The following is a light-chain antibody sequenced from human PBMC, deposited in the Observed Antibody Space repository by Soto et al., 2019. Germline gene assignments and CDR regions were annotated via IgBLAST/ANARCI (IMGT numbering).Light chain of an antibody. CDR2: EVS. V-gene: IGLV2-14*01. CDR3: SSYTSSSTLVV. J-gene: IGLJ2*01. Sequence: QSALTQPASVSGSPGQSITISCTGTSSDVGAYNFVSWHQQHPGKAPKLMIYEVSNRPSGVSNRFSGSKSGNTASLTISGLQAEDEADYYCSSYTSSSTLVVFGGGTKVTVL. CDR1: SSDVGAYNF.